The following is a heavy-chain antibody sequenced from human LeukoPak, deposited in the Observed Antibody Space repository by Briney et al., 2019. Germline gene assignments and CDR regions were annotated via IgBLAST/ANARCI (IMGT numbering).Heavy chain of an antibody. CDR1: GFTFSSYG. V-gene: IGHV3-30*18. Sequence: PGRSLRLSCAASGFTFSSYGMDRVRQAPGKGLEWVAVISYDGSNKYYADSVKGRFTISRDNSKNTLYLQMNSLRTEDTAVYYCAKAFAGYSGYDRGALDCWGQGTLVTVSS. CDR2: ISYDGSNK. D-gene: IGHD5-12*01. CDR3: AKAFAGYSGYDRGALDC. J-gene: IGHJ4*02.